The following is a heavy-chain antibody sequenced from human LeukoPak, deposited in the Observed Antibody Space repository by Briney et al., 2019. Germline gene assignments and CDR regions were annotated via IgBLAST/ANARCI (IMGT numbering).Heavy chain of an antibody. CDR2: IYYSGST. J-gene: IGHJ4*02. Sequence: SETLSLTCTVSGGSISSSSYYWGWIRQPPGKGLEWIGSIYYSGSTNYNPSLKSRVTISVDTSKNQFSLKLSSVTAADTAVYYCARWGQTRNFDYWGQGTLVTVSS. D-gene: IGHD7-27*01. CDR3: ARWGQTRNFDY. V-gene: IGHV4-39*07. CDR1: GGSISSSSYY.